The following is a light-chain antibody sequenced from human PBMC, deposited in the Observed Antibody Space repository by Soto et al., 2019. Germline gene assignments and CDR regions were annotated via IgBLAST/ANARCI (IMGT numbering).Light chain of an antibody. J-gene: IGKJ5*01. Sequence: DILLTQPPGTLSLSPGERATLSCRASRSVSSSYLAWYQQKPGQAPTLLIYGASTRATGIPDRFSGSGSGTDFTLTISRLEPEDFAVYYCQQYGSSQVTFGQGTRLEIK. V-gene: IGKV3-20*01. CDR2: GAS. CDR1: RSVSSSY. CDR3: QQYGSSQVT.